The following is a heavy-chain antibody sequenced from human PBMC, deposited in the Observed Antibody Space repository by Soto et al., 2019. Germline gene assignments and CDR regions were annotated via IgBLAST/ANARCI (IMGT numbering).Heavy chain of an antibody. V-gene: IGHV3-23*01. CDR2: ISGSDGST. CDR1: GFSFSSYA. D-gene: IGHD3-22*01. CDR3: AKGQVVTSPEAFDI. J-gene: IGHJ3*02. Sequence: EVQLLESGGGLVQPGGSLRLSCVASGFSFSSYAMSWVRQAPGKGLEWVSVISGSDGSTYYADSVKGRFTISRDNSKNTLYLQMNSLRAEDTAVYYCAKGQVVTSPEAFDIWGQGTMVTVSS.